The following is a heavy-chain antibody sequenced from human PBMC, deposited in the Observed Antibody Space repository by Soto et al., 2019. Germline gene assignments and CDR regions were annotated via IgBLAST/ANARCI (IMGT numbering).Heavy chain of an antibody. V-gene: IGHV4-39*01. CDR1: GGSISSYY. J-gene: IGHJ6*02. Sequence: SETQSLTCTVSGGSISSYYWGWIRQPPGKGLEWIGSIFYSGSTYYNPSLKSRVTISVDTSKNQFSLKLSSVTAADTAVYYCARHLTYCSAGSCYSDFPYYGMDVWGQGTTVTVSS. D-gene: IGHD2-15*01. CDR3: ARHLTYCSAGSCYSDFPYYGMDV. CDR2: IFYSGST.